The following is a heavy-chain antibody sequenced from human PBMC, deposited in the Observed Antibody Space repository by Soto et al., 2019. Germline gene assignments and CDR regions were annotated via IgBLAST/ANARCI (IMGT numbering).Heavy chain of an antibody. Sequence: LSLTYAVYGGSFSDYSWTWICQPPGKGLEWIGEINDSGSTNYTPSLERRVTISRDTSKNRFSLKLSSVTAADTAVYYCARGSHKLHSYDSSGFYHYVDYWGQGSLVTVAS. CDR2: INDSGST. CDR3: ARGSHKLHSYDSSGFYHYVDY. CDR1: GGSFSDYS. D-gene: IGHD3-22*01. J-gene: IGHJ4*02. V-gene: IGHV4-34*01.